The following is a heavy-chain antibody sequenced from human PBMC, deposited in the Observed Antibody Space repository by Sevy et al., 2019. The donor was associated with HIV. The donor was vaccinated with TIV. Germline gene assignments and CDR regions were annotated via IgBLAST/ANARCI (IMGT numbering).Heavy chain of an antibody. CDR2: ISYDGSNK. CDR1: GFTFSSYA. CDR3: AKDRGPDIAAAFDI. Sequence: GGSLRLSCAASGFTFSSYAMHWVRQAPGKGLEWVAVISYDGSNKYYADSVKGRFTISRDNSKNTLYLQMNSLRAEDTAVYYCAKDRGPDIAAAFDIWGQGTMVTVSS. V-gene: IGHV3-30*18. D-gene: IGHD6-25*01. J-gene: IGHJ3*02.